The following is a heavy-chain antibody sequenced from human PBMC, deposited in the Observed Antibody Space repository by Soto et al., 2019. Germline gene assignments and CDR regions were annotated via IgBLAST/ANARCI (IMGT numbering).Heavy chain of an antibody. V-gene: IGHV4-59*08. CDR3: ARTEDSCGYFHY. D-gene: IGHD5-18*01. Sequence: QVQLQESGPGLVKPSETLSLTCTVSGGSISSYYWSWIRQPPGKGLEWIGYIYYSGSTNYNPSLKSRVTISVDTSKNQFSLKLSSVTAADTAVYYCARTEDSCGYFHYWGQGTLVTVSS. CDR1: GGSISSYY. CDR2: IYYSGST. J-gene: IGHJ4*02.